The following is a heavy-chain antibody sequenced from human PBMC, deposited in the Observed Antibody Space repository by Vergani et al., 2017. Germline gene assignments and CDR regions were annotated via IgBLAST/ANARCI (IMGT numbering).Heavy chain of an antibody. D-gene: IGHD6-13*01. CDR3: ARDSAAAGAFDI. V-gene: IGHV3-30-3*01. CDR1: GFTFSSYA. Sequence: QVQLVESGGGVVQPGWSLRLSCAASGFTFSSYAMHWVRQAPGKGLEWVAVISYYGSNKYYADSVKGRFTISRDNSKNTLYLQMNSLRAEDTAVYYCARDSAAAGAFDIWGQGTMVTVSS. CDR2: ISYYGSNK. J-gene: IGHJ3*02.